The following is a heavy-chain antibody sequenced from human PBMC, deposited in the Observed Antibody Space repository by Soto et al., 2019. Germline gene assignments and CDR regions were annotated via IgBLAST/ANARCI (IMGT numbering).Heavy chain of an antibody. D-gene: IGHD2-8*01. J-gene: IGHJ4*02. CDR3: ARDTNGLHY. CDR2: INTDGSIT. CDR1: GLIFSNYK. V-gene: IGHV3-74*01. Sequence: GGSLRLSCAASGLIFSNYKMHWVRQAPGKGLVWVSRINTDGSITDYADSVKGRFTVSRDNAKNTMYLQMNSLTADDTAAYYCARDTNGLHYWGQGTLVTVSS.